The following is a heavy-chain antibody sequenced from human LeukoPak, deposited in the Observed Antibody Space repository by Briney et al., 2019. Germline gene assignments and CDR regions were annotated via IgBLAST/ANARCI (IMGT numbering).Heavy chain of an antibody. CDR1: GGSISSYS. Sequence: SETLSLTCNVPGGSISSYSWTWIRQPPGKGLEWIGYIYYSGSTNYNPSLKNRVTISVDTSKNQFSLNLTSVTAADTAVYYCARQTRANYLDSWGQGTLLTVSS. D-gene: IGHD4-11*01. CDR3: ARQTRANYLDS. CDR2: IYYSGST. J-gene: IGHJ4*02. V-gene: IGHV4-59*01.